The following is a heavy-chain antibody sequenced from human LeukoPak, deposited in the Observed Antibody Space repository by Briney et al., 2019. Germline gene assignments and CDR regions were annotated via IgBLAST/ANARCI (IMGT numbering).Heavy chain of an antibody. Sequence: ASVKVSCKASGGTFSSYTISWVRQAPGQGLEWMGGIIPLFGTANYAQKFQGGVTITTDESTRTIYTELTSLRSEDTAVYYCARTLTVHKSFDYWGQGTLVTVSS. J-gene: IGHJ4*02. V-gene: IGHV1-69*05. D-gene: IGHD3-16*01. CDR1: GGTFSSYT. CDR3: ARTLTVHKSFDY. CDR2: IIPLFGTA.